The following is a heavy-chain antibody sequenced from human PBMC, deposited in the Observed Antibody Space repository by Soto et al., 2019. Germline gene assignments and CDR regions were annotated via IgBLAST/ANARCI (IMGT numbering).Heavy chain of an antibody. CDR1: GGTFSSYA. D-gene: IGHD3-3*01. CDR3: AYSGSGYYPWFDP. CDR2: IIPIFGTA. Sequence: QVQLVQSGAEVKKPGSSVKVSCKASGGTFSSYAISWVRQAPGQGLEWMGGIIPIFGTANYAQKFQGRVTITADESTSTAYRELSSLRSEDTAVYYWAYSGSGYYPWFDPWGQGTLVTVSS. J-gene: IGHJ5*02. V-gene: IGHV1-69*12.